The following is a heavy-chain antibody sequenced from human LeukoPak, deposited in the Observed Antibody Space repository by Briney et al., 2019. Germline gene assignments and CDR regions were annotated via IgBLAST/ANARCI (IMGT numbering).Heavy chain of an antibody. D-gene: IGHD1-1*01. CDR2: ISSSGSTI. J-gene: IGHJ4*02. V-gene: IGHV3-48*03. Sequence: GGSLRLSCAASGFTFSSYEMNWVRQAPGKGLEWVSYISSSGSTIYYADSVKGRFTISRDNAKNSLYLQMNSLRAEDTAVYYCARDGHRRGTTSFDYWGQGTLVTVSS. CDR1: GFTFSSYE. CDR3: ARDGHRRGTTSFDY.